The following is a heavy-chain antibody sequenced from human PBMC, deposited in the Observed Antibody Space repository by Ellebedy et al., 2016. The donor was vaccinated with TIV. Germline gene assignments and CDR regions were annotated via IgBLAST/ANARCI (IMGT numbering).Heavy chain of an antibody. CDR2: IYSGGST. V-gene: IGHV3-53*05. Sequence: GESLKISCAASGFSVSSNYMSWVRQAPGKGLEWVSVIYSGGSTDYADSVKGRFTISRDNAKNSLYLQMNSLRAEDTALYYCAKAQYGSGSYHAIQHWGQGTLVTVSS. CDR3: AKAQYGSGSYHAIQH. CDR1: GFSVSSNY. D-gene: IGHD3-10*01. J-gene: IGHJ1*01.